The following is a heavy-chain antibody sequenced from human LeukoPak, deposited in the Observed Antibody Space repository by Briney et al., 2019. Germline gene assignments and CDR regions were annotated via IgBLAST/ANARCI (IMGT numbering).Heavy chain of an antibody. D-gene: IGHD6-13*01. CDR3: ARAYSSSWTINYYYYYYYMDV. V-gene: IGHV4-4*07. CDR2: IYTSGST. CDR1: GGSISSYY. J-gene: IGHJ6*03. Sequence: SETLSLTCTVSGGSISSYYWSWIRQPAGKGLEWIGRIYTSGSTNYNPSLKSRVTISVDTSKNQFSLKLSSVTAADTAVYYCARAYSSSWTINYYYYYYYMDVWGKGTTVTISS.